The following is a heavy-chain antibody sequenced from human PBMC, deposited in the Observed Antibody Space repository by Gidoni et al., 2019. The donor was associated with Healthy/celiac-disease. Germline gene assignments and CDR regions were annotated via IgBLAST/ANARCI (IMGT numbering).Heavy chain of an antibody. Sequence: EVQLVESGGGLVQPGRSLRLSCAASGFTFDDYAMHWVRQAPGKGLEWVSGISWNSGSIGYADSVKGRFTISRDNAKNSLYLQMNSLRAEDTALYYCAKAVYSSSWFRGILGYWGQGTLVTVSS. V-gene: IGHV3-9*01. CDR2: ISWNSGSI. CDR1: GFTFDDYA. CDR3: AKAVYSSSWFRGILGY. D-gene: IGHD6-13*01. J-gene: IGHJ4*02.